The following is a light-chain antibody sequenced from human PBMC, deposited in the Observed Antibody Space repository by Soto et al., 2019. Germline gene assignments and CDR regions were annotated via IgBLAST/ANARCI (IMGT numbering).Light chain of an antibody. Sequence: EIVLTQSPATLSLSTGDRATLSCRASQSVGSYLGWYQQRPGQAPRLLIYDASNRATGIPARFSGSGSGTDFTLSISNLEPEDFAVYYCQQRSDWPSTFGGGTKVEIK. CDR2: DAS. J-gene: IGKJ4*01. CDR1: QSVGSY. CDR3: QQRSDWPST. V-gene: IGKV3-11*01.